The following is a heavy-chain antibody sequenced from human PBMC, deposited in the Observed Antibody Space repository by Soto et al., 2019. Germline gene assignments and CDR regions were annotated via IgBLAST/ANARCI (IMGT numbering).Heavy chain of an antibody. Sequence: GESLKISCAASGFTFSSFWMHWVRQAPGKGLVWVSRINSDGSGASYADFVEGRFTISRDNAKNTVYFQMNSLREEDTAVYYCIRDYGEAGSTNAFDIWGQGTMVTVSS. CDR2: INSDGSGA. CDR1: GFTFSSFW. J-gene: IGHJ3*02. D-gene: IGHD3-10*01. CDR3: IRDYGEAGSTNAFDI. V-gene: IGHV3-74*01.